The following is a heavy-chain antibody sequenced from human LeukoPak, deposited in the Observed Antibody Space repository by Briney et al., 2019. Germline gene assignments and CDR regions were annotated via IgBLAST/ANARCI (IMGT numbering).Heavy chain of an antibody. D-gene: IGHD5-24*01. CDR1: GFTFSNYW. V-gene: IGHV3-48*04. CDR3: AGKSRDGYYDGRFNL. CDR2: ISTTGKTT. J-gene: IGHJ5*02. Sequence: GGSLRLSCAASGFTFSNYWMHWVRQAPGKGLEWVSYISTTGKTTFYADSVQGRFTISRDNAKNSLYLQMNSLRAEDTALYYCAGKSRDGYYDGRFNLWGQGTLVTVSS.